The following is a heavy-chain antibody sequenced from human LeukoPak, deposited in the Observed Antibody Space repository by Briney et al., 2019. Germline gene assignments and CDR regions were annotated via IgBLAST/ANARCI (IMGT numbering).Heavy chain of an antibody. CDR1: GYTLTELS. CDR2: FDPEDGET. J-gene: IGHJ4*02. D-gene: IGHD3-22*01. V-gene: IGHV1-24*01. Sequence: ASVKVSCKVSGYTLTELSMHWVRQAPGKGLEWMGGFDPEDGETIYAQKFQGRVTMTEDTSTDTAYMELSSLRSEDTAVYYCATETLYYDSSGYYFDYWGQGTLVTVSS. CDR3: ATETLYYDSSGYYFDY.